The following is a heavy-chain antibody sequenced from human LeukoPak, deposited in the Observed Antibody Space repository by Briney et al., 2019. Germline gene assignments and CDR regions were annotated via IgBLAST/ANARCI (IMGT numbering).Heavy chain of an antibody. D-gene: IGHD6-19*01. CDR2: IYPADSNT. CDR3: ASSYSSGWFFDY. J-gene: IGHJ4*02. Sequence: LGESLKISCKGSGYSFTNYWIGWVRQMPGKGLEWMGIIYPADSNTRYSPSFQGQVTISADKSISTAYLQWSSLTASGTAMYYCASSYSSGWFFDYWGQGTLVTVSS. V-gene: IGHV5-51*01. CDR1: GYSFTNYW.